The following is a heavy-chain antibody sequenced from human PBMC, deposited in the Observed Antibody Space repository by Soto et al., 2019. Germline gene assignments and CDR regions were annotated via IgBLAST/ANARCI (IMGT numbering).Heavy chain of an antibody. D-gene: IGHD3-3*01. CDR2: IIPIFGTA. CDR3: ARGRKIFGVVTHTSYWFDP. Sequence: ASVKVSCKASGGTFSSYAISWVRQAPGQGLEWMGGIIPIFGTANYAQKFQGRVTITADESTSTAYMELSSLRSEDTAVYYCARGRKIFGVVTHTSYWFDPWGQGTLVTVSS. V-gene: IGHV1-69*13. J-gene: IGHJ5*02. CDR1: GGTFSSYA.